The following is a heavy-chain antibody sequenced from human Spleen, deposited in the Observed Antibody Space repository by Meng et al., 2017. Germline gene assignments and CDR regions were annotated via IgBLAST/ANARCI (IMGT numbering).Heavy chain of an antibody. CDR2: IIPIFGTA. CDR3: AREVRRWRQIQGYFDY. V-gene: IGHV1-69*05. J-gene: IGHJ4*02. D-gene: IGHD5-24*01. Sequence: SVKVSCKASGYTFTSYGISWVRQAPGQGLEWMGGIIPIFGTANYAQKFQGRVTITTDESTSTAYMELSSLRSEDTAVYYCAREVRRWRQIQGYFDYWGQGTLVTVSS. CDR1: GYTFTSYG.